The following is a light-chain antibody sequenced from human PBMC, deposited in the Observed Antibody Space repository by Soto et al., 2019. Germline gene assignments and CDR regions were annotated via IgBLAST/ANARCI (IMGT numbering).Light chain of an antibody. V-gene: IGKV4-1*01. CDR3: HKYYSTPRGFT. Sequence: DIVMTQSPDSLAVSLGERATINCKSSQSVLYSSNNKNYLAWYQQKPGQPPKLLIYWASTRESGVPDRFSGSGSGTDFTLTISSLQAEDVAVYYRHKYYSTPRGFTFGPGTKVDIK. J-gene: IGKJ3*01. CDR1: QSVLYSSNNKNY. CDR2: WAS.